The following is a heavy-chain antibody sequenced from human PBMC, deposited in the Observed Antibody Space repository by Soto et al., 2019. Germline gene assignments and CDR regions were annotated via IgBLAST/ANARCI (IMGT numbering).Heavy chain of an antibody. Sequence: QVQLVESGGGVVQPGRSLRLSCAASGFTFSSYGMHWVRQAPGKGLEWVAVIWYDGSNKYYADSVKGRFTISRDNSKNTLYLQMNSLRAEDTAVYYCARVIHRDRPIDYWGQGTLVTVSS. J-gene: IGHJ4*02. CDR3: ARVIHRDRPIDY. V-gene: IGHV3-33*01. CDR2: IWYDGSNK. CDR1: GFTFSSYG.